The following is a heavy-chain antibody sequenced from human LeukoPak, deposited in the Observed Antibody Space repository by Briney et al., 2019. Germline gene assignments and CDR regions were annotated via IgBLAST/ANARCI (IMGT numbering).Heavy chain of an antibody. V-gene: IGHV3-74*01. CDR1: GFTFSNYW. CDR3: ARGGVAGTFDY. CDR2: INGGGGST. Sequence: GGSLRLSCAASGFTFSNYWMLWVRQAPGKGLVWVSRINGGGGSTAYADSAKGRFTISRDNAKNALYLQMNSLRADDTAVYYCARGGVAGTFDYWGQGTLVTVSS. J-gene: IGHJ4*02. D-gene: IGHD6-19*01.